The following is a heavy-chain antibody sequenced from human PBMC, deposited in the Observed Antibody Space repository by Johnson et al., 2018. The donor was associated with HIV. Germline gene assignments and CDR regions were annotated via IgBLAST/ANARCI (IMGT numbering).Heavy chain of an antibody. CDR2: ISYDGSNK. CDR3: ARRAATFDAFDI. J-gene: IGHJ3*02. Sequence: QVQVVESGGGVVQPGRSLRLSCAASGFTFGSYAMHWVRQAPGKGLEWVAVISYDGSNKYYADSVKGRFTISRDNSKNTLYLQMNSLRAEDTAVYYCARRAATFDAFDIWGQGTMVTVS. CDR1: GFTFGSYA. D-gene: IGHD6-13*01. V-gene: IGHV3-30*04.